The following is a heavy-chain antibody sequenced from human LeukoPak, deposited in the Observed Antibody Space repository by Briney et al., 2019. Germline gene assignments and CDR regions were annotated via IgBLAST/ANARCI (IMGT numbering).Heavy chain of an antibody. D-gene: IGHD4-17*01. CDR3: ARHVLDYGDYPYDAFDI. V-gene: IGHV5-51*01. J-gene: IGHJ3*02. CDR1: GYSFTSYW. Sequence: GESLKISCKGSGYSFTSYWIGWVRQMPGKGLEWMGIIYPGDSDTRYSPSFQGRVTISADKSISTAYLQWSSLKASDTAMYYCARHVLDYGDYPYDAFDIWGQGTMVTVSS. CDR2: IYPGDSDT.